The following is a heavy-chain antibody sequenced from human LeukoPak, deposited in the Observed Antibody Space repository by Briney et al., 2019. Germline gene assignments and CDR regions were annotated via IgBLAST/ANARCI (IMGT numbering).Heavy chain of an antibody. J-gene: IGHJ6*04. CDR2: IDQDGNEE. V-gene: IGHV3-7*03. D-gene: IGHD3-9*01. CDR1: GFTVNTYW. Sequence: GGSLRLSCAASGFTVNTYWMNWVRQAPGTGLEWVANIDQDGNEEYYVESVKGRFTIFRDNDKNSVLLQMNSLRADDTAVYYCARGFDANYGMDVWGKGTTVTVSS. CDR3: ARGFDANYGMDV.